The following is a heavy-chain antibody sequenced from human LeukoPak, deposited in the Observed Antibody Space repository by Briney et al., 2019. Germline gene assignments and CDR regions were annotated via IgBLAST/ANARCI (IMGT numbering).Heavy chain of an antibody. J-gene: IGHJ3*02. CDR2: IKQDGSEK. V-gene: IGHV3-7*01. D-gene: IGHD6-19*01. Sequence: GGSLRLSCAASGITFIKYSMTWVRQAPGKGLEWVANIKQDGSEKYYVDSVKGRFTISRDNAKNSLYLQMNSLRAEDTAVYYCARDPYRGGAFDIWGQGTMVTVSS. CDR1: GITFIKYS. CDR3: ARDPYRGGAFDI.